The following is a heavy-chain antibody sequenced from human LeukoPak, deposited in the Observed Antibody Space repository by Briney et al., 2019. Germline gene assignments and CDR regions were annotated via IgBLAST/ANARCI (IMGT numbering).Heavy chain of an antibody. CDR1: GFTFSSYS. D-gene: IGHD4-17*01. CDR2: ISSSSSTI. V-gene: IGHV3-48*02. Sequence: PGGSLRLSCAASGFTFSSYSMNWVRQAPGKGLEWVSDISSSSSTIYYADSVKGRFTISRDNAKNSLYLQMNSLRDEDTAVYYCAKQSITVTTSNWFDPWGQGTLVTVSS. CDR3: AKQSITVTTSNWFDP. J-gene: IGHJ5*02.